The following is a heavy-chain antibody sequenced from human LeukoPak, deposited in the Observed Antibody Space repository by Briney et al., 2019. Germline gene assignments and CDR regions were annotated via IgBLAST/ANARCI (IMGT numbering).Heavy chain of an antibody. J-gene: IGHJ1*01. CDR2: ISGSGGST. CDR1: GFTFSSYA. CDR3: ARPSYDSSGQEYFQH. Sequence: GGSLRLSCAASGFTFSSYAMHWVRQAPGKGLEYVSAISGSGGSTYYANSVKGRFTISRDNSKNTLYLQMGSLRAEDVAVYYCARPSYDSSGQEYFQHWGQGTLVTVSS. D-gene: IGHD3-22*01. V-gene: IGHV3-64*01.